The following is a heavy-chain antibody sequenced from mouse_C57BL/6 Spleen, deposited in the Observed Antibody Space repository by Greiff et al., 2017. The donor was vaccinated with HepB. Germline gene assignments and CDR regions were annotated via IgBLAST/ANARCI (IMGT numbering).Heavy chain of an antibody. CDR1: GFTFSSYA. CDR2: ISDGGSYT. J-gene: IGHJ3*01. D-gene: IGHD2-4*01. CDR3: ARDRGYDYGAWFAY. Sequence: VQLKESGGGLVKPGGSLKLSCAASGFTFSSYAMSWVRQTPEKRLEWVATISDGGSYTYYPDNVKGRFTISRDNAKNNLYLQMSHLKSEDTAMYYCARDRGYDYGAWFAYWGQGTLVTVSA. V-gene: IGHV5-4*01.